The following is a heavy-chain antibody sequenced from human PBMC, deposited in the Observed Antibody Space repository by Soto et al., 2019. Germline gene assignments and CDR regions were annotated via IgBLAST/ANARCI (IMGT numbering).Heavy chain of an antibody. CDR2: MNPKSGNT. CDR1: GYPFSSYD. J-gene: IGHJ3*02. Sequence: QVQLVQSGAEVKKPGASVKVSCKASGYPFSSYDINWVRQATGQGLEWMGWMNPKSGNTGYAQKFQGRVNMTRITSINTAYLELTSLRSEDPAVYYCAREIGNSYCTGGSCYDGFAIWGQGPMVTVSS. D-gene: IGHD2-15*01. CDR3: AREIGNSYCTGGSCYDGFAI. V-gene: IGHV1-8*01.